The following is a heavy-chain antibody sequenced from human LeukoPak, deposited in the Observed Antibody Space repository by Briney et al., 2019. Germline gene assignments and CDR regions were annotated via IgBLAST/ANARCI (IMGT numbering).Heavy chain of an antibody. Sequence: PSETLSLSCAVYGVSFSGYYWSWIRQPPGKGLEWIGDISHSGSTNYNPSLKSPVTISVDTSKNQFSLKLSSVTDADTAVYYCARDHRTARYYDGVDVWGQGTTVTVS. D-gene: IGHD6-6*01. CDR3: ARDHRTARYYDGVDV. J-gene: IGHJ6*02. CDR2: ISHSGST. CDR1: GVSFSGYY. V-gene: IGHV4-34*01.